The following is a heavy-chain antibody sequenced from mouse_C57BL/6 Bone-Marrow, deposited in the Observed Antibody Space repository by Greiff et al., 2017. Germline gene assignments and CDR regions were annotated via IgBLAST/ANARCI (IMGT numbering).Heavy chain of an antibody. CDR3: ARGPGYFDY. CDR1: GYTFTSYG. CDR2: IYPRSGNT. J-gene: IGHJ2*01. Sequence: LVESGAELARPGASVKLSCKASGYTFTSYGISWVKQRTGQGLEWIGEIYPRSGNTYYNEKFKGKATLTADKSSSTAYMELRSLTSEDSAVYFCARGPGYFDYWGQGTTLTVSS. V-gene: IGHV1-81*01.